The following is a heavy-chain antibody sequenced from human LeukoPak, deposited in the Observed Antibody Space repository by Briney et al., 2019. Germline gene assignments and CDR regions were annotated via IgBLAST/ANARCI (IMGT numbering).Heavy chain of an antibody. CDR2: IIPIFGTA. CDR1: GGTFSSYA. CDR3: ARAELDYYGSGSPPFDY. D-gene: IGHD3-10*01. J-gene: IGHJ4*02. V-gene: IGHV1-69*05. Sequence: KVSCKASGGTFSSYAISWVRQAPGQGLEWMGRIIPIFGTANYAQKFQGRVTITTDESTSTAYMELSSLRSEDTAVYYCARAELDYYGSGSPPFDYWGQGTLVTVSS.